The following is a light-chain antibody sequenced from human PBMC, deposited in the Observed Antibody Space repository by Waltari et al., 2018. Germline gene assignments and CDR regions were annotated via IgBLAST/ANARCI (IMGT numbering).Light chain of an antibody. CDR1: GGPSTDA. Sequence: QLVLTQSPSASASLGASVKPTCPLSGGPSTDAIAGHQQKPAKGPRSLMRLSGDGSHTKGDGIPDRFSGSTSGAERYLTISSLQSEDEADYYCQTWGTGVFGGGTKLTVL. V-gene: IGLV4-69*01. J-gene: IGLJ2*01. CDR2: LSGDGSH. CDR3: QTWGTGV.